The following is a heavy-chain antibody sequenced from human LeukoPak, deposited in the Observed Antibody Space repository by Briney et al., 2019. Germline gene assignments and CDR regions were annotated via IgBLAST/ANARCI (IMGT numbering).Heavy chain of an antibody. CDR2: IYYSGST. CDR1: GGSISSYY. D-gene: IGHD2-21*02. V-gene: IGHV4-59*08. Sequence: ETLSLTCTVSGGSISSYYWSWIRQPPGKGLEWIGYIYYSGSTNYNPSLKSRVTISVDTSKNQFSLKLSSVTAADTAVYYCARQAYCGGDCYIFDYWGQGTLVTVSS. CDR3: ARQAYCGGDCYIFDY. J-gene: IGHJ4*02.